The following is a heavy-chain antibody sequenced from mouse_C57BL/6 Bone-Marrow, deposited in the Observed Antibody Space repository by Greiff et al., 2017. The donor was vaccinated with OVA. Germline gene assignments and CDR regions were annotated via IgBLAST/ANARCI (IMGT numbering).Heavy chain of an antibody. D-gene: IGHD1-1*01. V-gene: IGHV1-64*01. J-gene: IGHJ4*01. CDR2: IHPNSGST. CDR3: AIYGSPYYYAMDY. Sequence: QVQLQQPGAELVKPGASVKLSCKASGYTFTSYWMHWVKQRPGQGLEWIGRIHPNSGSTNYNEKFKSKATLTVDKSSSTAYMQLSSLTSEDSAVYYCAIYGSPYYYAMDYWGQGTSVTVSS. CDR1: GYTFTSYW.